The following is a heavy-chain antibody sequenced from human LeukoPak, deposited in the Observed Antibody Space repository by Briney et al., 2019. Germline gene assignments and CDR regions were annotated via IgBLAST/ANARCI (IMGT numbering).Heavy chain of an antibody. CDR2: IYYSGST. V-gene: IGHV4-39*01. CDR3: ARHTGDGYNYRPSYYFDY. CDR1: GGSISSSSYY. Sequence: SETLSLTCTVSGGSISSSSYYWGWIRHPPGKGLEWIESIYYSGSTYYNPSLKCRVTISVDTSKNQFSLKLSSVTAADTAVYYCARHTGDGYNYRPSYYFDYWGQGTLVTVSS. J-gene: IGHJ4*02. D-gene: IGHD5-24*01.